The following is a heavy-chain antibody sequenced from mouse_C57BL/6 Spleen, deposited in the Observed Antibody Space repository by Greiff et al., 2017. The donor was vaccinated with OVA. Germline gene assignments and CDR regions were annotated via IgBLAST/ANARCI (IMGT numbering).Heavy chain of an antibody. D-gene: IGHD2-4*01. CDR3: ARWEYDYDGALYYYAMDY. J-gene: IGHJ4*01. V-gene: IGHV1-72*01. CDR2: IDPNSGGT. CDR1: GYTFTSYW. Sequence: KESCKASGYTFTSYWMHWVKQRPGRGLEWIGRIDPNSGGTKYNEKFKSKATLTVDKPSSTAYMQLSSLTSEDSAVYYCARWEYDYDGALYYYAMDYWGQGTSVTVSS.